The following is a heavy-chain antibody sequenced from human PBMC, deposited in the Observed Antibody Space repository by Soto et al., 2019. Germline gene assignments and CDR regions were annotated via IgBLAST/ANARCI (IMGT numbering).Heavy chain of an antibody. J-gene: IGHJ4*02. CDR1: GFTFSTYA. V-gene: IGHV3-33*01. CDR2: IWYDGSNK. CDR3: ARGRDTARYADY. D-gene: IGHD5-12*01. Sequence: GGSLRLSCAASGFTFSTYAMEWVRQAPGKGLEWVSLIWYDGSNKYYADSVKGRLTISRDNSKNTLYLQMNSLSANDTAVYYCARGRDTARYADYWGQGTLVTVSS.